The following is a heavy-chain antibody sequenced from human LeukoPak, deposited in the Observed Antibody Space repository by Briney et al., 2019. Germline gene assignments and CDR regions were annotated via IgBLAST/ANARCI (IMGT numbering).Heavy chain of an antibody. V-gene: IGHV3-66*01. D-gene: IGHD6-19*01. Sequence: PGGSLRLSCAASGFTVSSNYMSWVRQAPGKGLEWVSVIYSGGSTYYADSVKGRFTISRDNSKNTLYLQMNSLRAEDTAVYYCASSSGREALVYWGQGTLVTVSS. CDR3: ASSSGREALVY. J-gene: IGHJ4*02. CDR2: IYSGGST. CDR1: GFTVSSNY.